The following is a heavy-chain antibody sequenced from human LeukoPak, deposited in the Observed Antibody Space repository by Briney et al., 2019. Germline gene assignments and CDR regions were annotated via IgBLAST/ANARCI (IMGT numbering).Heavy chain of an antibody. J-gene: IGHJ4*02. CDR2: IHYSAST. Sequence: PSETLSLTCTVSGGSISSGTYHWGWIRQPPGKGLEWIGIIHYSASTHYNPSLKSRIYITVDTSKNSLSLKLISVTALEASVYSISRHSRQGVVSPYFDYWGQGTLVTVSS. V-gene: IGHV4-39*01. CDR1: GGSISSGTYH. CDR3: SRHSRQGVVSPYFDY. D-gene: IGHD2-21*01.